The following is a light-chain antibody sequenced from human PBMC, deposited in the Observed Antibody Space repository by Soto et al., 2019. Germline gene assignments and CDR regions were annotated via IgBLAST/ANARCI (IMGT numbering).Light chain of an antibody. CDR2: LGS. J-gene: IGKJ4*01. CDR3: MQALQTPLT. V-gene: IGKV2-28*01. Sequence: DLVMTQSPLSLPVTPGEPASISCRSSQSLLHSNGYNYLVWYLQKPGQSPQLLVYLGSIRASGVPNRFSDSGSGTDFTLKISRVEAEDVGVYYCMQALQTPLTFGGGTKVEIK. CDR1: QSLLHSNGYNY.